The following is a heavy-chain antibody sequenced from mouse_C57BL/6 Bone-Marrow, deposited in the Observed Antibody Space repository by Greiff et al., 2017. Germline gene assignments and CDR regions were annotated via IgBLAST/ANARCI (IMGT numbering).Heavy chain of an antibody. CDR1: GFNIKDDY. V-gene: IGHV14-4*01. CDR3: TTGHYYY. D-gene: IGHD1-1*01. Sequence: EVQLQQSGAELVRPGASVKLSCTASGFNIKDDYMHWVKQRPEQGLEWIGWIDPENGDTEYASKFQGKATITADTSSNTAYLQLSSLTSEDTAVYYCTTGHYYYWVQGTTLTVSS. CDR2: IDPENGDT. J-gene: IGHJ2*01.